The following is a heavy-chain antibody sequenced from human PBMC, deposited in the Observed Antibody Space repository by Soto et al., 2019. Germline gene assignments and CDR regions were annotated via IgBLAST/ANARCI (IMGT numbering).Heavy chain of an antibody. J-gene: IGHJ4*02. D-gene: IGHD1-1*01. Sequence: EVRLLESGGGFVQPGGSLRLSCAASGFTFGSYAMNWVRQAPGKGLEWVSSISGTGDSTYYAESVRGRFTVSRDNSKNTLYMTMNGLRADDTAVYYCANRDWAAERRISLLGWGQGTLVNVSS. CDR1: GFTFGSYA. V-gene: IGHV3-23*01. CDR3: ANRDWAAERRISLLG. CDR2: ISGTGDST.